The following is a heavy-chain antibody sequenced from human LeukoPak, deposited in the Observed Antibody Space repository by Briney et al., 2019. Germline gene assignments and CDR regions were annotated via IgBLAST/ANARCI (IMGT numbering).Heavy chain of an antibody. CDR1: GFTFSNYA. CDR3: ARRGESANYGDYRFDY. V-gene: IGHV3-23*01. J-gene: IGHJ4*02. CDR2: ISGSSGLT. D-gene: IGHD4-17*01. Sequence: GGSLRLSCAASGFTFSNYAMSWVRQAPGRGLEWVSAISGSSGLTYYADSVKGRFTISRDNSKNTLYLQMNSLRAEDTAVYYCARRGESANYGDYRFDYWGQGTLVTVSS.